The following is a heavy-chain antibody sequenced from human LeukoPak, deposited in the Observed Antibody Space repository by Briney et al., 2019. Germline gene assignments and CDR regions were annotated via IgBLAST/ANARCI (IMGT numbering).Heavy chain of an antibody. CDR2: MNPNSGNT. D-gene: IGHD6-13*01. CDR3: ARDYRGIAAAGKGSYYYYYYMDV. Sequence: ASVTVSCKASGYTFTSYDINWVRQATGPGLESMGWMNPNSGNTGYAQKFQGRVTMTRNTSISTAYMELSSLRSEDTAVYYCARDYRGIAAAGKGSYYYYYYMDVWGKGTTVTVSS. J-gene: IGHJ6*03. V-gene: IGHV1-8*01. CDR1: GYTFTSYD.